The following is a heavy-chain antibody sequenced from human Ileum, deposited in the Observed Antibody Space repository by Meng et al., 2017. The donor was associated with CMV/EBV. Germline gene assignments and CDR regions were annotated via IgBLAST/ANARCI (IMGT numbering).Heavy chain of an antibody. CDR1: GASMSSYC. Sequence: QGEWQESGPGRVKPSETLFLTCTVSGASMSSYCWSWIRQPPGKGLEWIGYMCYNGDTNYNPSLKSRVTISGDTSKNQFSLKLSSVTAADTAVYYCALRGSAAGTFQYWGQGTLVTVSS. CDR2: MCYNGDT. J-gene: IGHJ1*01. CDR3: ALRGSAAGTFQY. V-gene: IGHV4-59*01. D-gene: IGHD6-13*01.